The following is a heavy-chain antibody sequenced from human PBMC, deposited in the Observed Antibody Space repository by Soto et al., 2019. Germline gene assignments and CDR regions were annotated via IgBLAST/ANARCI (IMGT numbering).Heavy chain of an antibody. V-gene: IGHV4-39*02. Sequence: EXLALTCTVSGGSISSGTYYWGWIRQPPGKGLEWIGSIHYGGSTYYNPSLKSRVTISVDTSKNQFSLNLISVTAADTAVYYCARDSSIARFFIWGQGTLVTVSS. CDR2: IHYGGST. CDR3: ARDSSIARFFI. J-gene: IGHJ4*02. CDR1: GGSISSGTYY.